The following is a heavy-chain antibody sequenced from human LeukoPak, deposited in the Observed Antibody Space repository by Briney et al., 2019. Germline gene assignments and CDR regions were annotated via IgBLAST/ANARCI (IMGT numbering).Heavy chain of an antibody. V-gene: IGHV4-34*01. Sequence: SETLSLTCAAYGGSFSGYYWSWIRQPPGKGLEWIGEINHSGSTNYNPSLKSRVTISVDTSKNQFSLKLSSVTAADTAVYYCARGLGVTMVRGASKGWFDPWGQGTLVTVSS. J-gene: IGHJ5*02. CDR1: GGSFSGYY. D-gene: IGHD3-10*01. CDR3: ARGLGVTMVRGASKGWFDP. CDR2: INHSGST.